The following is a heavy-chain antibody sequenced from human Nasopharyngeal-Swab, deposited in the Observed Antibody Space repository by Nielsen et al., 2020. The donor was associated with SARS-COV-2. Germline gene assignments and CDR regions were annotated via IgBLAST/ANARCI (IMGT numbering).Heavy chain of an antibody. CDR2: INTNTGSP. CDR3: ARIALVTIFGVVIIGDGMDV. J-gene: IGHJ6*02. CDR1: GYTFTSYA. D-gene: IGHD3-3*01. Sequence: ASVKVSCKASGYTFTSYAMNWVRQAPGQGLEWMGWINTNTGSPTYAQGFTGRFVFSLDTSVSTAYLQISSLKAEDTAVYYCARIALVTIFGVVIIGDGMDVWGQGTTVTVSS. V-gene: IGHV7-4-1*02.